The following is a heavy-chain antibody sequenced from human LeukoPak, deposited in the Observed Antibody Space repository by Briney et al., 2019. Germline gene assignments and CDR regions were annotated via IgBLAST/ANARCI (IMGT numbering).Heavy chain of an antibody. D-gene: IGHD6-6*01. CDR3: ATYIAARPGDDY. CDR1: GGTFSSYA. V-gene: IGHV1-69*13. J-gene: IGHJ4*02. Sequence: ASVKVSCKASGGTFSSYAISWVRQAPGQGLEWMGGIIPIFGTANYAQKFQGRVTITADESMSTAYMELSSLRSEDTAVYYCATYIAARPGDDYWGQGTLVTVSS. CDR2: IIPIFGTA.